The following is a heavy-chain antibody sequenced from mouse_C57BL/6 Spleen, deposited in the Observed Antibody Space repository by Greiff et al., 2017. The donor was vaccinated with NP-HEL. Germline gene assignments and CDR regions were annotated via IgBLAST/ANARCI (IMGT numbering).Heavy chain of an antibody. J-gene: IGHJ2*01. V-gene: IGHV1-42*01. Sequence: VQLKQSGPELVKPGASVKISCKASGYSFTGYYMNWVKQSPEKSLEWIGEINPSTGGTTYNQKFKAKATLTVDKSSSTAYMQLKSLTSEDSAVYYCARNYYYGRWYYFDYWGQGTTLTVSS. CDR3: ARNYYYGRWYYFDY. CDR1: GYSFTGYY. CDR2: INPSTGGT. D-gene: IGHD1-1*01.